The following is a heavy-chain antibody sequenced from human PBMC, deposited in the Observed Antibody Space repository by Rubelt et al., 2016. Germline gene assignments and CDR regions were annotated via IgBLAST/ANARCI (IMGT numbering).Heavy chain of an antibody. CDR3: SASAPTLFPLVSCENSPSDTSSVAVXCLAQDF. Sequence: EVQLLESGGGLVQPGGSLRLSCVASGLPFSSYAMSWVRQAPGKGLEGVSAISGSGGSTYYADSVKGRFTISRDNSKNTLYLQMTSLRAEDTAVYYWSASAPTLFPLVSCENSPSDTSSVAVXCLAQDF. CDR2: ISGSGGST. V-gene: IGHV3-23*01. CDR1: GLPFSSYA. J-gene: IGHJ1*01. D-gene: IGHD6-25*01.